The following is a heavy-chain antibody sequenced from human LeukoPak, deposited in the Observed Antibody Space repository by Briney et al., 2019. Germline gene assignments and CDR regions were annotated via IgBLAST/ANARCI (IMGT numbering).Heavy chain of an antibody. CDR1: GGSISSGDYY. D-gene: IGHD2-15*01. CDR3: ARAPGVVAATAYYYGMDV. CDR2: IYYSGST. J-gene: IGHJ6*02. Sequence: SETLSLTCTVSGGSISSGDYYWSWIRQPPGKGLEWIGYIYYSGSTYYNPSLKSRVTISVDTSKNQFSLKLSSVTAADTAVYYCARAPGVVAATAYYYGMDVWGQGTTVTVSS. V-gene: IGHV4-30-4*01.